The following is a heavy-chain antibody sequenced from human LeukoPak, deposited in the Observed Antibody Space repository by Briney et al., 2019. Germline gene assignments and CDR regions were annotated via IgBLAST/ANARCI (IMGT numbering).Heavy chain of an antibody. CDR3: ARVNQQIGTGDAFDI. D-gene: IGHD6-13*01. CDR1: GFTFSSYE. CDR2: ISSSGSTI. V-gene: IGHV3-48*03. J-gene: IGHJ3*02. Sequence: GGSLRLSCAASGFTFSSYEMNWVRQAPGKGLEWVSYISSSGSTIYYADSVKGRFTISRDNAKNSLYLQMNSLRAEDTAVYYCARVNQQIGTGDAFDIWGQGTMVTVSS.